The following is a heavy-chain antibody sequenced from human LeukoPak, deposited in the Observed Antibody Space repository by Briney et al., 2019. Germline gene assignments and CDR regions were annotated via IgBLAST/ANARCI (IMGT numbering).Heavy chain of an antibody. Sequence: ASVKVSCKASGYTSTSYSMNWVRQAPGQGLEWLGRINTNTGNPTYAQGFTGRFVFSLDTSVNTAYLQISSLKAEDTAVYYCARGTYCSSTSCYDYWGQGTLVTVSS. CDR2: INTNTGNP. CDR3: ARGTYCSSTSCYDY. CDR1: GYTSTSYS. V-gene: IGHV7-4-1*02. J-gene: IGHJ4*02. D-gene: IGHD2-2*01.